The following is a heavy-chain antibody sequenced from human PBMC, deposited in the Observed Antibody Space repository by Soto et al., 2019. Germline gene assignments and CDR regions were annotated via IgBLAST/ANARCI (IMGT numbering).Heavy chain of an antibody. J-gene: IGHJ5*02. CDR2: IIPIFDTA. CDR1: GITFTNYG. Sequence: QVQLVQAGAEVKKPGSSVKVYCKASGITFTNYGFSWVRQAPGQGPEWMGGIIPIFDTATYEQKFQGTLTITADECTSTLCMWLSSRRADDTAVEDCAREGRFALWRGAGFDPWGQGPRVTASS. V-gene: IGHV1-69*01. D-gene: IGHD1-26*01. CDR3: AREGRFALWRGAGFDP.